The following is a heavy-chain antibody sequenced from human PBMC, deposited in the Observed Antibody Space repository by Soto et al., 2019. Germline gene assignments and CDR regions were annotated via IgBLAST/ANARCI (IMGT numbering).Heavy chain of an antibody. CDR3: TTGRDDLLY. CDR1: GFTFNKVW. V-gene: IGHV3-15*07. Sequence: EVQLVESGGGLVKPGGSLRLSCAVSGFTFNKVWMNWVRQAPGKGLEWVGRIKSKIDGGITDYAAAVKGRFTITRDDSKDTLYLQMNSLKTEVTAAYFCTTGRDDLLYWGQGTLVTVSS. J-gene: IGHJ4*02. CDR2: IKSKIDGGIT. D-gene: IGHD1-1*01.